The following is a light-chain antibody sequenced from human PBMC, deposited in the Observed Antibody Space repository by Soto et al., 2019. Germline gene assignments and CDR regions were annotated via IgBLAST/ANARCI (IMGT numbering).Light chain of an antibody. J-gene: IGKJ2*01. CDR1: QNIVNW. CDR3: QQYDSHPMYT. Sequence: DIQITQSPSTLSASVGDRVTITCRARQNIVNWLAWYQQKPGKAPNLLIYKTSTLQRGVPSRFSGSGSGTEFTLTISSLKPDDFATYYCQQYDSHPMYTFGQGTKVDIK. V-gene: IGKV1-5*03. CDR2: KTS.